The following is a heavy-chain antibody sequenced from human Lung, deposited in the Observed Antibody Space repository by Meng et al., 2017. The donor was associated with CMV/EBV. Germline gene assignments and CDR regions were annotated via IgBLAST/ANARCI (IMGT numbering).Heavy chain of an antibody. D-gene: IGHD6-19*01. V-gene: IGHV4-4*02. CDR2: IYPRAST. CDR1: CGSISGSNL. J-gene: IGHJ4*02. CDR3: AGFPPPGKQWLVTDY. Sequence: GEWPEAGLGQLGASVTLSLACVVSCGSISGSNLCSWVSQPPGKGLGWSGEIYPRASTNYNPSLKSRVTISVDKSKNQFTLKLSSVTAADTAVYYCAGFPPPGKQWLVTDYWGQGTLVTVSS.